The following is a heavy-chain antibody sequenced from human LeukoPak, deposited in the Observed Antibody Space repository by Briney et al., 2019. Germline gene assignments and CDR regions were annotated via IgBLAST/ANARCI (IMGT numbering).Heavy chain of an antibody. CDR2: FDPEDGET. CDR3: ATDPLNNWNYVVFGY. D-gene: IGHD1-7*01. Sequence: ASVKVSCKVSGYTLTELSMHWVRQAPGKGLEWMGGFDPEDGETIYAQKFQGRVTMTEDTSTDTAYMELSSLRSEDTAVYYCATDPLNNWNYVVFGYWGQGTLVTVSS. J-gene: IGHJ4*02. V-gene: IGHV1-24*01. CDR1: GYTLTELS.